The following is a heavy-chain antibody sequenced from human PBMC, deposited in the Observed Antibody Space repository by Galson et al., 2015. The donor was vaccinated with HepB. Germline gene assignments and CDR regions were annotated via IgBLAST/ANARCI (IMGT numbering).Heavy chain of an antibody. CDR1: GYTFTNYY. D-gene: IGHD2-2*01. CDR3: ARDSGSSTSCRF. Sequence: SVKVSCKASGYTFTNYYLHWVRQAPGQGLEWMGIINPSDGSTIYAQKFQGRVTMTRDTSTSTVYMELSSLRSDDTAVYFCARDSGSSTSCRFWGPGTLVTVSS. V-gene: IGHV1-46*01. CDR2: INPSDGST. J-gene: IGHJ4*02.